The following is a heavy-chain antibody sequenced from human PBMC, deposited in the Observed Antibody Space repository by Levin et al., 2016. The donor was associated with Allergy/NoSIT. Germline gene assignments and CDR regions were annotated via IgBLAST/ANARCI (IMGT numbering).Heavy chain of an antibody. V-gene: IGHV3-69-1*02. CDR1: GFTFSDYY. D-gene: IGHD3-3*01. CDR2: ISSSSTI. J-gene: IGHJ4*02. Sequence: GGSLRLSCAASGFTFSDYYMNWVRQAPGKGLEWVSSISSSSTIYYADSVKGRFTISRDNAKNSLYLQMNSLRAEDTAVYYCARVPLLTIFGVVIDYWGQGTLVTVSS. CDR3: ARVPLLTIFGVVIDY.